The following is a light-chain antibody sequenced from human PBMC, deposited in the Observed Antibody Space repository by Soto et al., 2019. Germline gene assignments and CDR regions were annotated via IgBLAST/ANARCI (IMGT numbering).Light chain of an antibody. Sequence: QSALTQPASVSGSPGQSITISCTGSSSDVGDYNYVAWYQQHPDKAPKLMIFDVSSRPSGVSNRFSGSKSGSTASLTISGPQAGDEANYFCSSYSRSGTLYVFGTGTKPTFL. J-gene: IGLJ1*01. CDR1: SSDVGDYNY. CDR2: DVS. CDR3: SSYSRSGTLYV. V-gene: IGLV2-14*03.